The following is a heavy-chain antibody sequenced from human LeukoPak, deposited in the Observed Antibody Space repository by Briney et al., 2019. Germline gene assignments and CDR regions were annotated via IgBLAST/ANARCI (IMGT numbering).Heavy chain of an antibody. CDR3: ARAEGRDGYNFGAFDF. D-gene: IGHD5-24*01. Sequence: PSGTLSLTCAVSGGSISSSNWWSWVRQPPGKGLEWIGEIYHSGSTNYNPSLKSRVTISVDKSKNQFSLKLSSVTAADTAVYYCARAEGRDGYNFGAFDFWGQGTMVTVSS. V-gene: IGHV4-4*02. CDR1: GGSISSSNW. J-gene: IGHJ3*01. CDR2: IYHSGST.